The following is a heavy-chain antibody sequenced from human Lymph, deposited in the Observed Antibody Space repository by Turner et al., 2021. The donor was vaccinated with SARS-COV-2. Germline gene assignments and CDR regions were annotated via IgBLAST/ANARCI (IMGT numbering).Heavy chain of an antibody. CDR1: GFTFSSYA. J-gene: IGHJ6*02. D-gene: IGHD2-8*02. Sequence: QVQVAGTGAVGGQRGRFPRRPCAASGFTFSSYAMHWVRQAPGKGLELVAVISYDGSNKYYADSVKGRFTISRDNSKNTLYLQMNSLRAEDTAVYYCARDTGGQVDVWGQGTTVTVSS. CDR2: ISYDGSNK. CDR3: ARDTGGQVDV. V-gene: IGHV3-30-3*01.